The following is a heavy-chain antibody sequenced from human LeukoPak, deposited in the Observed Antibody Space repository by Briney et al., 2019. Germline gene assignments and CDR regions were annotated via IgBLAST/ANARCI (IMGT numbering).Heavy chain of an antibody. Sequence: SQTLSLTCAVSGGSISSGGYSWSWIRQPPGKGLEWIGYIYLSGSTYYNPSLKSRVTISVDRSKNQFSLKLSSVTAADTAVYYCARARSYYYDSSGYQTDAFDIWGQGTMVTVSS. CDR2: IYLSGST. J-gene: IGHJ3*02. D-gene: IGHD3-22*01. CDR1: GGSISSGGYS. V-gene: IGHV4-30-2*01. CDR3: ARARSYYYDSSGYQTDAFDI.